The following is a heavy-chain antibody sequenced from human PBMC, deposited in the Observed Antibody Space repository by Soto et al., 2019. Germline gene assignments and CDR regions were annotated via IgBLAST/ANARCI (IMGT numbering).Heavy chain of an antibody. J-gene: IGHJ4*02. D-gene: IGHD3-3*01. CDR3: AKDYDFWSGYYGYSDY. CDR1: GFTFSSYA. CDR2: ISGSGGST. Sequence: VQLVESGGGVVQPGRSLRLSCAASGFTFSSYAMSWVRQAPGKGLEWVSAISGSGGSTYYADSVKGRFTISRDNSKNTLYLQMNSLRAEDTAVYYCAKDYDFWSGYYGYSDYWGQGTLVTVSS. V-gene: IGHV3-23*04.